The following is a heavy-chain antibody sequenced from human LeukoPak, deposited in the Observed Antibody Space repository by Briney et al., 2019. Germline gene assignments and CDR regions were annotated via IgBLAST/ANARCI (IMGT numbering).Heavy chain of an antibody. D-gene: IGHD5-18*01. Sequence: SETLSLTCAVYGGSFSGYYWSWIRQPPGKGLEWIGEINHSGSTNYNPSLKSRVTISVDTSKNQFSLKLSSVTAADTAVYYCARTWIQLVDYWGQGTLVTISS. V-gene: IGHV4-34*01. J-gene: IGHJ4*02. CDR2: INHSGST. CDR3: ARTWIQLVDY. CDR1: GGSFSGYY.